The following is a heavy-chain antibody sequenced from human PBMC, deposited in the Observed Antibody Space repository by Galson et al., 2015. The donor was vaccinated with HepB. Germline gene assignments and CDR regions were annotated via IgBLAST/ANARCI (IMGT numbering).Heavy chain of an antibody. J-gene: IGHJ4*02. Sequence: SLRLSCAASGFTFSSYSMNWVRQAPGKGLEWVSSISTSSSYIYYADPLKGRFTISRDNAKNSLYLQMNSLRAEDTAVYYCARARYYYDSSGYYDFDYWGQGTLVTVSS. D-gene: IGHD3-22*01. CDR1: GFTFSSYS. CDR3: ARARYYYDSSGYYDFDY. CDR2: ISTSSSYI. V-gene: IGHV3-21*01.